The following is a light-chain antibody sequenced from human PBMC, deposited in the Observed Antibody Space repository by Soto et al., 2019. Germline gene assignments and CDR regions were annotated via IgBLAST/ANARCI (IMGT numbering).Light chain of an antibody. CDR1: SGHSSYA. CDR2: LNSDGSH. Sequence: QPVLTQSPSASASLGASVKLTCTLSSGHSSYAIAWHQQQPEKGPRYLMKLNSDGSHSKGDGIPDRFSGSSSGAERYLTISGLQSEDEADYYCQTWGTDIVVFGGGTQLTVL. CDR3: QTWGTDIVV. V-gene: IGLV4-69*01. J-gene: IGLJ2*01.